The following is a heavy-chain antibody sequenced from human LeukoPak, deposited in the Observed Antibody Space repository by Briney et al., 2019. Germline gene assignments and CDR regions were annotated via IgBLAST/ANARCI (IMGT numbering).Heavy chain of an antibody. D-gene: IGHD6-19*01. CDR3: ATSREVAGSHAFDI. J-gene: IGHJ3*02. V-gene: IGHV5-51*01. CDR1: GYSFTNYW. CDR2: LYPGDSAS. Sequence: GESLKISCKGSGYSFTNYWIGWVRQIPGKGLEWMGTLYPGDSASRFSPSFQGRVTMSVDRSINTAYLQWSSLRASDTAMYYCATSREVAGSHAFDIWGQGTVVTV.